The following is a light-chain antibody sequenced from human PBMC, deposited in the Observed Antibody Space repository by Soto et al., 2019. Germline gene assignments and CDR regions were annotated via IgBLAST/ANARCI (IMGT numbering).Light chain of an antibody. Sequence: DIQMTQSPSSLSASVGDRVTISCRASQSISTYLNWYRQKPGKAPELLIYAASSLQSGVPSRFSGSGSGTDFTLTISSLQPEDFSTYFCQQSYSSPYTLGQGTKLEIK. J-gene: IGKJ2*01. V-gene: IGKV1-39*01. CDR3: QQSYSSPYT. CDR2: AAS. CDR1: QSISTY.